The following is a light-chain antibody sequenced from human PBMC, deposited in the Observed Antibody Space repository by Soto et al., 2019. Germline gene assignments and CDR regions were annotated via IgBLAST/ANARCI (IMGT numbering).Light chain of an antibody. J-gene: IGKJ4*01. V-gene: IGKV3D-20*02. Sequence: EIVLKQSPGTLSLSPGERATLSCRASQSVSATYLAWYQQKPGQAPRLLIYGASNRATGIPDRFTGSGSGTDFTLTISSLEPEDFAVYYCQQRSNWLTFGGGTKVDIK. CDR2: GAS. CDR3: QQRSNWLT. CDR1: QSVSATY.